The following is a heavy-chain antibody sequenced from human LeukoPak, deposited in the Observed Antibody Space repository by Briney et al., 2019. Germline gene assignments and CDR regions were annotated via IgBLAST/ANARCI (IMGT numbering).Heavy chain of an antibody. Sequence: GGSLRLSCAAPGFTSSSYEMNWVRQAPGKGLEWVSYISSSGSTIYYADSVKGRFTISRDNAKNSLYLQMNSLRAEDTAVYYCARVLSSDYDFWSGPNYWGQGTLVTVSS. CDR2: ISSSGSTI. V-gene: IGHV3-48*03. CDR1: GFTSSSYE. D-gene: IGHD3-3*01. J-gene: IGHJ4*02. CDR3: ARVLSSDYDFWSGPNY.